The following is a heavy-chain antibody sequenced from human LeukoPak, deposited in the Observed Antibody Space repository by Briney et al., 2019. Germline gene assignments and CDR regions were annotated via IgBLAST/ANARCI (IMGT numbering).Heavy chain of an antibody. CDR1: AFTFSSYT. CDR3: ARRMILDYAMDV. CDR2: ISSTNTYI. J-gene: IGHJ6*02. Sequence: GGSLRLSCAASAFTFSSYTMNWVRRAPGKGLEWVSSISSTNTYINYADSVKGRSTISRDTANNSFYLQMNSLRADDTAVYYCARRMILDYAMDVWGQGSTVTVSS. D-gene: IGHD3-16*01. V-gene: IGHV3-21*01.